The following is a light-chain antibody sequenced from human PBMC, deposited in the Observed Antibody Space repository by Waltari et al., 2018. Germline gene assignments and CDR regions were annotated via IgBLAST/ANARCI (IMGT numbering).Light chain of an antibody. CDR2: VNSDGSH. Sequence: QLVLTQSPSASASLGASVKLTCTLSSGHSSNVIAWHQQQPEKGPRYLMKVNSDGSHSKGDEIPDRCSGSSSGAERYLTISSLQSEDEAYYYCQTGGHGTWVFGVGTKLTVL. J-gene: IGLJ3*02. CDR1: SGHSSNV. V-gene: IGLV4-69*01. CDR3: QTGGHGTWV.